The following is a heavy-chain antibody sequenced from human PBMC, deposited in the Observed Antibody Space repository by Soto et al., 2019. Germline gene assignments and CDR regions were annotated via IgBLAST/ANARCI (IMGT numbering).Heavy chain of an antibody. CDR1: GFTFGDYA. CDR2: IRSKAYGGTT. CDR3: TRDLLSSSWYPGWFDP. J-gene: IGHJ5*02. Sequence: PGGSLRLSCTASGFTFGDYAMSWFRQAPGKGLEWVGFIRSKAYGGTTEYAASVKGRFTISRDDSKSIAYLQMNSLKTEDTAVYYCTRDLLSSSWYPGWFDPWGQGTLVTVSS. V-gene: IGHV3-49*03. D-gene: IGHD6-13*01.